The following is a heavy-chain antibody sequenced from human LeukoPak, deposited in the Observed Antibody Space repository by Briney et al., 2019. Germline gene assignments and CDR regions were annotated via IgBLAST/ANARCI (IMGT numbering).Heavy chain of an antibody. CDR1: GGSISSSTYY. CDR3: ARDTIAAAGTAFDI. D-gene: IGHD6-13*01. CDR2: MYYSGST. Sequence: SETLSLTCTVSGGSISSSTYYWGWIRQPPGKGLEWIGSMYYSGSTYYNPSLKSRVTISVDKSKNQFSLKLSSVTAADTAVYYCARDTIAAAGTAFDIWGQGTMVTVSS. V-gene: IGHV4-39*07. J-gene: IGHJ3*02.